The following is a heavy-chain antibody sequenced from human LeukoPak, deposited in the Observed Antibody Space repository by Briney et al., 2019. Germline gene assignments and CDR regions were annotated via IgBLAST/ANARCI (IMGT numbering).Heavy chain of an antibody. CDR1: GYTFTTYG. CDR2: VNSYNVDT. J-gene: IGHJ4*02. Sequence: ASVKVSCKASGYTFTTYGFNWVRQAPGQGLEWMGWVNSYNVDTNYAQNLQGRVTMTTDTSTSTAYMELRSLRSDDTAIYYCATSRDGYNYPLPFDFWGQGTLVTVSS. D-gene: IGHD5-24*01. V-gene: IGHV1-18*01. CDR3: ATSRDGYNYPLPFDF.